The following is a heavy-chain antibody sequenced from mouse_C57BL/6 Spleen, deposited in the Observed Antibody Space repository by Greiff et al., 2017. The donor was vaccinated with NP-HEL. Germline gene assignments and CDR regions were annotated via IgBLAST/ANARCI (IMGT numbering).Heavy chain of an antibody. CDR1: GYTFTSYG. Sequence: QVQLQQSGAELARPGASVKLSCTASGYTFTSYGISWVKQSTGQGLEWIGEIYPRSGNTYYNEKFKGTATLTADKSSSTAYMELRSLTSEDSAVYFCARHEDSSGFGYWGQGTTRTVSS. CDR2: IYPRSGNT. J-gene: IGHJ2*01. D-gene: IGHD3-2*02. CDR3: ARHEDSSGFGY. V-gene: IGHV1-81*01.